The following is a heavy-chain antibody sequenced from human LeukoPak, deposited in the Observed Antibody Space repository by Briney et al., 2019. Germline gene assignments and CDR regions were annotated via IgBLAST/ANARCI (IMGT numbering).Heavy chain of an antibody. J-gene: IGHJ6*03. V-gene: IGHV3-53*01. CDR1: GFTVSSNY. D-gene: IGHD5-12*01. CDR3: ALATIFGAYYYYYYMDV. Sequence: GGSLRLSCAASGFTVSSNYMSWVRQAPGKGLEWVSVIYSGGSTYYADSVKGRFTISRDNSKNTLYLQMNSLRAEDTAVYYCALATIFGAYYYYYYMDVWGKGATVTVSS. CDR2: IYSGGST.